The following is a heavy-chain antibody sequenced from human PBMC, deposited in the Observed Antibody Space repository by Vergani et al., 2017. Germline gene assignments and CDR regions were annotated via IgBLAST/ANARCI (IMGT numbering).Heavy chain of an antibody. Sequence: QVQLVQSGAEVKKPGSSVKVSCKASGGTFSSYAISWVRQAPGQGLEWRGRIIPIFGTANYAQKFQGRVTITADESTSTAYMELSSLRSEDTAVYYCARDEGQGYCSGGSCQGWFDPWGQGTLVTVSS. J-gene: IGHJ5*02. CDR3: ARDEGQGYCSGGSCQGWFDP. V-gene: IGHV1-69*18. CDR2: IIPIFGTA. CDR1: GGTFSSYA. D-gene: IGHD2-15*01.